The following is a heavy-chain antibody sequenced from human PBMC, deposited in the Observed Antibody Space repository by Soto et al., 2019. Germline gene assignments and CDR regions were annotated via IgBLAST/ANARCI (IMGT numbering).Heavy chain of an antibody. Sequence: GGSLRLSCAASGFTFSSYGMHWVRQAPGKGLEWVAVIWYDGSNKYYADSVKGRFTISRDNSKNTLYLQMNSLRAEDTAVYYCARVGATTTPDYWGQGTLVTVSS. CDR3: ARVGATTTPDY. J-gene: IGHJ4*02. D-gene: IGHD1-26*01. CDR2: IWYDGSNK. CDR1: GFTFSSYG. V-gene: IGHV3-33*01.